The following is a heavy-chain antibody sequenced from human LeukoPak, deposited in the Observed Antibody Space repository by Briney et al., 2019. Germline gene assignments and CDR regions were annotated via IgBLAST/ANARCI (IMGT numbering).Heavy chain of an antibody. J-gene: IGHJ4*02. CDR2: ISGSGGST. CDR3: AKDYYGEKRIDFDY. CDR1: GFTFSSYA. D-gene: IGHD4-17*01. Sequence: PGGSLRLSCAASGFTFSSYAMSWVRQAPGKGLEWVSAISGSGGSTYYADSAKGRFTISRDNSKNTLYLQMNSLRAEDTAVYYCAKDYYGEKRIDFDYWGQGTLVTVSS. V-gene: IGHV3-23*01.